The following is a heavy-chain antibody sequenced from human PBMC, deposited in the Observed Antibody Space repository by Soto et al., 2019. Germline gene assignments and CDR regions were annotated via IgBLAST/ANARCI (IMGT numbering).Heavy chain of an antibody. CDR2: IYYTGLS. D-gene: IGHD6-13*01. V-gene: IGHV4-59*01. Sequence: SETLSLTCTVSGGSISSYYWSWIRQPPGKGLEWIGYIYYTGLSNSNPSLNSRVTMSVDTSKNQFSLKLSSVTAADTAVYYCAGNSSHWPFFAFWGKGTLVTVSS. CDR3: AGNSSHWPFFAF. J-gene: IGHJ4*02. CDR1: GGSISSYY.